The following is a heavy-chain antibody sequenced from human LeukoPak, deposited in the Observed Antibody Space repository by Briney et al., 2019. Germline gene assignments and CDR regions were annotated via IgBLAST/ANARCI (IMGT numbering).Heavy chain of an antibody. CDR3: ARVTGYMIEDYFDY. CDR2: IYHTGST. V-gene: IGHV4-38-2*02. J-gene: IGHJ4*02. CDR1: GYSIGSGYY. Sequence: SETLSLTCTVSGYSIGSGYYWGWIRQPPGKGLEWIGSIYHTGSTDYNPSLKSRVTVSVDTSKNQFSLKLSSVTAADTAVYYCARVTGYMIEDYFDYWGQGTLVTVSS. D-gene: IGHD3-9*01.